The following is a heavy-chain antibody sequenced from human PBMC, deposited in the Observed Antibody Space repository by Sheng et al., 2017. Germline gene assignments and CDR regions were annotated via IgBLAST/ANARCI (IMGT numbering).Heavy chain of an antibody. CDR2: IYYSGST. J-gene: IGHJ3*01. D-gene: IGHD5-12*01. V-gene: IGHV4-59*01. CDR1: GGSISSYY. CDR3: ARDGSHRPKWPPWFDF. Sequence: QVQLQESGPGLVKPSETLSLTCTVSGGSISSYYWSWIRQPPGKGLEWIGYIYYSGSTNYNPSLKSRVTISVDTSKNQFSLKLSSVTAADTAVYYCARDGSHRPKWPPWFDFWGQGTMVTVSS.